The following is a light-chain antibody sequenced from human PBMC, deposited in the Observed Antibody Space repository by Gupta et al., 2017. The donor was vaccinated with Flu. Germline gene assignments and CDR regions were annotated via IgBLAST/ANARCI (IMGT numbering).Light chain of an antibody. CDR2: NND. CDR1: SSNIGSFT. V-gene: IGLV1-44*01. J-gene: IGLJ3*02. CDR3: ESWDDRRTGSWV. Sequence: QSVLTQPPSASGAPGQMATISCSGSSSNIGSFTVSWYQHLPGRAPRLLIYNNDLRPSGVPDRFSASKSGTSASMSISGLQAEDEADYYCESWDDRRTGSWVFGGGTKLTVL.